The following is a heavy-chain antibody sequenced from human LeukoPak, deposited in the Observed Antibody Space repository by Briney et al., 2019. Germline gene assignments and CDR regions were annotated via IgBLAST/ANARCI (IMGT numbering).Heavy chain of an antibody. D-gene: IGHD5-18*01. CDR3: ASGYSYGYVYY. V-gene: IGHV1-69*06. CDR2: IIPIFGTA. J-gene: IGHJ4*02. CDR1: GGAFSSYA. Sequence: SVKVSCKASGGAFSSYAISWVRQAPGQGLEWMGGIIPIFGTANYAQKFQGRVTITADKSTSTAYMELSSLRSEDTAVYYCASGYSYGYVYYWGQGTLVTVSS.